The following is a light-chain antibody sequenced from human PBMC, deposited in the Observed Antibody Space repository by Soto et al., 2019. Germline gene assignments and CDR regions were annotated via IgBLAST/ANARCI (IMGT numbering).Light chain of an antibody. CDR2: KAS. Sequence: DIQMTQSPSTLSASVGDRVTITCRASQSVSIWLAWYQQKPGKAPKLLIHKASTLENGDPSRFSGSGSGTDFPNTISSLHPDDFATYYCHQYDIDPVTFGGGTQVEIK. V-gene: IGKV1-5*03. CDR1: QSVSIW. J-gene: IGKJ4*01. CDR3: HQYDIDPVT.